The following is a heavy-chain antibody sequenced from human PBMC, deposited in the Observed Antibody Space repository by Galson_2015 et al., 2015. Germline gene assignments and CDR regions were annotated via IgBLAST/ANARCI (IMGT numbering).Heavy chain of an antibody. CDR2: INPSGGST. CDR3: ARAGSMGLRNYYYYYGMDV. Sequence: SVKVSCKASGYTFTSYYMHWVRQAPGQGLEWMGIINPSGGSTSYAQKFQGRVTMTRDTSTSTVYMELSSLRSEDTAVYYCARAGSMGLRNYYYYYGMDVWGQGTTVTVSS. D-gene: IGHD3-10*01. J-gene: IGHJ6*02. CDR1: GYTFTSYY. V-gene: IGHV1-46*01.